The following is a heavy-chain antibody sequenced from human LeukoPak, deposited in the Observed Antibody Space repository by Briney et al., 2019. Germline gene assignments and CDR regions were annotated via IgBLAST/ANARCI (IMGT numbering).Heavy chain of an antibody. J-gene: IGHJ6*02. CDR3: ARGQQLVGNYYYYGMDV. CDR1: GYTFTTYY. V-gene: IGHV1-69*13. Sequence: ASVKVSCKASGYTFTTYYMHWVRQAPGKGLEWMGGIIPIFGTVHYAQTFQGRVTITADESTNTAYMELTSLRSDDTALYYCARGQQLVGNYYYYGMDVWGQGTTVTVSS. CDR2: IIPIFGTV. D-gene: IGHD6-13*01.